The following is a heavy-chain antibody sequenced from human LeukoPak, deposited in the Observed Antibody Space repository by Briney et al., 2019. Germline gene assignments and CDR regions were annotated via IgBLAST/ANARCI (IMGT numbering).Heavy chain of an antibody. Sequence: GGSLRLSCAASGFTFSSYAMSWVRQAPGKGLEWVSAISGSGGSTYYADSVKGRFTISRDNSKNTLYLQMNSLRAEDTAVYYCAKGSRSTGVYGMDVWGQGTTVTVPS. D-gene: IGHD2-2*01. V-gene: IGHV3-23*01. J-gene: IGHJ6*02. CDR1: GFTFSSYA. CDR3: AKGSRSTGVYGMDV. CDR2: ISGSGGST.